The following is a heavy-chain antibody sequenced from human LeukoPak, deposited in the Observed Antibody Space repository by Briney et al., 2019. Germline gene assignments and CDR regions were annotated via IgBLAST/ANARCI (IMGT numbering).Heavy chain of an antibody. Sequence: SETLSLTYTVSGGSISSSSYYWGWIRQPPGKGLEWIGSIYYSGSTYYNPSLKSRVTISVDTSKNQFSLKLSSVTAADTAMYYCANSANYGGNSGYFDYWGQGTLVTVSS. V-gene: IGHV4-39*01. J-gene: IGHJ4*02. D-gene: IGHD4-23*01. CDR3: ANSANYGGNSGYFDY. CDR1: GGSISSSSYY. CDR2: IYYSGST.